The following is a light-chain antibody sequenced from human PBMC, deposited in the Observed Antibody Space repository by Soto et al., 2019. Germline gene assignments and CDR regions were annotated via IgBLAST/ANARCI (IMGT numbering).Light chain of an antibody. CDR2: KAS. CDR3: QQYNSYWWT. V-gene: IGKV1-5*03. CDR1: QSISSW. Sequence: DIQMTQSPSTLSASVGDRVTITCRASQSISSWLAWYQQKPGKAPKLLIYKASSLESGVPSRFSGSGSGTEFTLTISSLQPDDFATYYCQQYNSYWWTFGQGTNVEFK. J-gene: IGKJ1*01.